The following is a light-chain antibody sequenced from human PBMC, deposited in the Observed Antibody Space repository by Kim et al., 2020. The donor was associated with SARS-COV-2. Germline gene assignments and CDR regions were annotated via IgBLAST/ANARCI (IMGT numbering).Light chain of an antibody. V-gene: IGKV3-11*01. J-gene: IGKJ4*01. Sequence: PGDRATLSCRASQSINTYLAWHQQKPGQAPRLLIYDASNRATGIPDRFSGSGSGTDFTLTISSLESEDFAIYYCQQRSNWPPALTFGGGTKVDIK. CDR2: DAS. CDR1: QSINTY. CDR3: QQRSNWPPALT.